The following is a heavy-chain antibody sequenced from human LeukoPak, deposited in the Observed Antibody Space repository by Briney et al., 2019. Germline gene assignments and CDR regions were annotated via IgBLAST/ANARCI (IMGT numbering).Heavy chain of an antibody. CDR1: GFTFSSYS. V-gene: IGHV3-23*01. D-gene: IGHD2-15*01. Sequence: GGSLRLSCAASGFTFSSYSMNWVRQAPGKGLEWVSVISGSGGSTHYAGSVKGRFTISRDNSKNTLYLQMNSLRADDTAVYFCAKGVDSGGTCYSSIDYWGQGTLVTVSS. CDR2: ISGSGGST. CDR3: AKGVDSGGTCYSSIDY. J-gene: IGHJ4*02.